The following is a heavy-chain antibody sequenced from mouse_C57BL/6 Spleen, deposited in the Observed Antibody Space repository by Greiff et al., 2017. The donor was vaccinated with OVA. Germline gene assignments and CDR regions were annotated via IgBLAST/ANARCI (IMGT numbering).Heavy chain of an antibody. CDR1: GYTFTSYW. CDR2: IYPGSGST. D-gene: IGHD1-1*01. V-gene: IGHV1-55*01. Sequence: VKLQQPGAELVKPGASVKMSCKASGYTFTSYWITWVKQRPGQGLEWIGDIYPGSGSTNYNEKFKSKATLTVDTSSSTAYMQLSSLTSEDSAVYYCVGDYGSRGWFAYWGQGTLVTVSA. J-gene: IGHJ3*01. CDR3: VGDYGSRGWFAY.